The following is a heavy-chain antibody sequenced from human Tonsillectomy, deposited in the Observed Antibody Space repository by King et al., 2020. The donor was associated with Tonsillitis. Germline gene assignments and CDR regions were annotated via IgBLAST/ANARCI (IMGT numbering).Heavy chain of an antibody. V-gene: IGHV4-61*02. CDR2: IHTSGTT. D-gene: IGHD5-18*01. CDR3: ARRNTTIVDDAFDI. CDR1: GGSISSGSYY. J-gene: IGHJ3*02. Sequence: HVQLQESGPGLVKPSQTLSLTCTVSGGSISSGSYYWRWIRQPAGKGLEWIGRIHTSGTTNYNPSLKSRLTILVDTSKNQFSLKLSSVTAADTAVYYCARRNTTIVDDAFDIWGQGTMVTVSS.